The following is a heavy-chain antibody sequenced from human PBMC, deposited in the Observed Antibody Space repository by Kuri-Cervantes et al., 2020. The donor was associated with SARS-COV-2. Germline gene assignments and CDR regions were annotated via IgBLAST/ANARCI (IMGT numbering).Heavy chain of an antibody. CDR2: ISSSSSYI. V-gene: IGHV3-21*01. CDR1: GFTFSSYS. Sequence: ETLSLTCAASGFTFSSYSMNWVRQAPGKGLEWVSSISSSSSYIYYADSVKGRFTISRDNAKNSLYLQMNSLRAEDTAVYYCARNRGSGWPFFDYWGQGTLVTVSS. CDR3: ARNRGSGWPFFDY. D-gene: IGHD6-19*01. J-gene: IGHJ4*02.